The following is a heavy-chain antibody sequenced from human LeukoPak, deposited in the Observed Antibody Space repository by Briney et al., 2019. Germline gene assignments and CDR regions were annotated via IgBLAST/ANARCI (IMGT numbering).Heavy chain of an antibody. V-gene: IGHV3-15*01. J-gene: IGHJ4*02. Sequence: GGSLRLSCAASGFTFSNAWMSWVRPPPGKGLEWVGRIKSKTDGGTTDYAAPVKGRFTISRDDSKSTLYLQMNSLKTEDTAVYYCTTVSVVVPAAMDYWGQGTLVTVSS. D-gene: IGHD2-2*01. CDR3: TTVSVVVPAAMDY. CDR2: IKSKTDGGTT. CDR1: GFTFSNAW.